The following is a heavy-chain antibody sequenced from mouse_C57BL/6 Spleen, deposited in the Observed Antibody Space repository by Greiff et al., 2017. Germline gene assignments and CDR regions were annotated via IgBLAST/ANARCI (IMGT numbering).Heavy chain of an antibody. CDR1: GFTFSSYA. CDR2: ISDGGSYT. V-gene: IGHV5-4*01. CDR3: ARDNDWYDRFAY. J-gene: IGHJ3*01. D-gene: IGHD2-14*01. Sequence: EVQRVESGGGLVKPGGSLKLSCAASGFTFSSYAMSWVRQTPEKRLEWVATISDGGSYTYYPDNVKGRFTISRDNAKNNLYLQMSHLKSEDTAMYYCARDNDWYDRFAYWGQGTLVTVSA.